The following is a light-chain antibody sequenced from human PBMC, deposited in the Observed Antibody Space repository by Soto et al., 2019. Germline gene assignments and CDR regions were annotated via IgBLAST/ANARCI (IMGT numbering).Light chain of an antibody. Sequence: EQRVTISCTGSSSNIGAGYDVHWYQHLPGTAPKLLIYGNTNRPSGVPDRFSGSKSGTSASLAITGLQAEDEAAYYCPSYDSSLSVLFGGGTKLPVL. V-gene: IGLV1-40*01. CDR3: PSYDSSLSVL. J-gene: IGLJ2*01. CDR1: SSNIGAGYD. CDR2: GNT.